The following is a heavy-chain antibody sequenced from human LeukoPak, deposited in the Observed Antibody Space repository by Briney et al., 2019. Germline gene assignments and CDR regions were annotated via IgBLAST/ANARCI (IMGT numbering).Heavy chain of an antibody. CDR2: IKQDGSEK. Sequence: GRSLRLSCVASGFTFSNYWMSWVRQAPGKGLEWVANIKQDGSEKYYVDSVKGRFTISRDNAKNSLYLQMNSLRAEDTAVYYCAREVTPYYWGQGTLVTVSS. CDR1: GFTFSNYW. D-gene: IGHD2-21*02. CDR3: AREVTPYY. J-gene: IGHJ4*02. V-gene: IGHV3-7*01.